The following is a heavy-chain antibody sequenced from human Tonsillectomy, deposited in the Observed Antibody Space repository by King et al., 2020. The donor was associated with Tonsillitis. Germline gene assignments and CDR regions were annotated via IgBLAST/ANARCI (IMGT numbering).Heavy chain of an antibody. D-gene: IGHD2-2*01. Sequence: VQLQQWGAGLLKPSETLSLTCAVYGGSFSGYYWSWIRQPPGKGLEWIGEINHSGSTNYNPSLKSRVTISVDTSKNQFSLKLSSVTAADTAVYYCARMGVIVPAATAYYYYGMDVWGQGTTVTVSS. V-gene: IGHV4-34*01. CDR2: INHSGST. J-gene: IGHJ6*02. CDR1: GGSFSGYY. CDR3: ARMGVIVPAATAYYYYGMDV.